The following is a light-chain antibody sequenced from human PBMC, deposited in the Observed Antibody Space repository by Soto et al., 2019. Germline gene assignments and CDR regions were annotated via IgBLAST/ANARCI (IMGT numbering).Light chain of an antibody. CDR2: DST. V-gene: IGLV1-44*01. J-gene: IGLJ2*01. CDR1: SSNIGSNT. Sequence: QSVLTQPPSASGTPGQRVTISCSGSSSNIGSNTVNWYQQLPGTAPKLLIHDSTNRPSGVPDRFSGSKSGTSASLAITGLQADDEADYYCQSYDISLRLVVFGGGTKLTVL. CDR3: QSYDISLRLVV.